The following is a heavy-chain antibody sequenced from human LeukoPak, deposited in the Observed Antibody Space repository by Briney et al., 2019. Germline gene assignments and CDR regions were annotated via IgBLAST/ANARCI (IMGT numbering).Heavy chain of an antibody. CDR1: GFIVSDYY. D-gene: IGHD3/OR15-3a*01. V-gene: IGHV3-66*03. CDR2: IRDSGEA. J-gene: IGHJ5*02. Sequence: GGSLRLSCAVSGFIVSDYYMSWVRQAPGKGLEWVGLIRDSGEALYADFARGRFAISRDESENTLYLQMNSLRVEDTAVYFCARDRAANQDWVEFDPWGQGTPVIVSS. CDR3: ARDRAANQDWVEFDP.